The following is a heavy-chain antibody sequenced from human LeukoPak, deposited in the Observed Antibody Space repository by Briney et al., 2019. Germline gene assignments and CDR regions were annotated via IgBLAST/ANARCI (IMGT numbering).Heavy chain of an antibody. J-gene: IGHJ5*02. CDR1: GGSFSGYY. V-gene: IGHV4-34*11. CDR3: ARGSATFDP. CDR2: IYYSGST. Sequence: PSETLSLTCAVYGGSFSGYYWGWIRQPPGKGLEWIGSIYYSGSTNYNPSLKGRVTISADTSRNQLSLRLSSVTAADTAVYFCARGSATFDPWGQGTLVTVSS. D-gene: IGHD6-25*01.